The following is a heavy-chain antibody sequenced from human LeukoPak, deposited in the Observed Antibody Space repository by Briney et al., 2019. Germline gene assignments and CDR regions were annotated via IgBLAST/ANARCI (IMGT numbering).Heavy chain of an antibody. Sequence: GGSLRLSCAASGFTVSSNYMSWVRQAPGKGLEWVSVIYSGGTTYYADSVKGRFTISRDNSKNKLYLQMNSLRAEDTAVYYCAGSIPQWIDYWGQGTLVTVSS. CDR3: AGSIPQWIDY. V-gene: IGHV3-66*01. CDR1: GFTVSSNY. J-gene: IGHJ4*02. D-gene: IGHD2-2*02. CDR2: IYSGGTT.